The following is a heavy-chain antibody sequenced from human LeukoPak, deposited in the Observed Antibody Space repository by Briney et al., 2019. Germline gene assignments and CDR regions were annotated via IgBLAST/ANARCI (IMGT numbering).Heavy chain of an antibody. CDR1: GFTFRTYA. CDR3: AKRTMSAFDS. V-gene: IGHV3-23*01. Sequence: GGSLRLSCTASGFTFRTYAMNWVRQAPGKGLEWLSGISGSGNGTYYADSVKGRFIISRDNSKNMVYLQMNSLTVEDTATYYCAKRTMSAFDSWGQGALLIVSS. J-gene: IGHJ4*02. CDR2: ISGSGNGT.